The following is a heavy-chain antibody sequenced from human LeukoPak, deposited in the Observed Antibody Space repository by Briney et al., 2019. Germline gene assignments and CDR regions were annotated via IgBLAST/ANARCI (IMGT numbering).Heavy chain of an antibody. CDR1: NYTLSNYG. CDR3: ARDSSAFYGSEYFQH. V-gene: IGHV1-18*01. CDR2: IGAYSGNS. Sequence: GASVKVSCKTSNYTLSNYGITWVRQPPGQGLEWMGWIGAYSGNSEFAQKFQGRVTMTTDASSGTAYMELTNLTPDDTAVYFCARDSSAFYGSEYFQHWGQGTLVTVSS. J-gene: IGHJ1*01. D-gene: IGHD2/OR15-2a*01.